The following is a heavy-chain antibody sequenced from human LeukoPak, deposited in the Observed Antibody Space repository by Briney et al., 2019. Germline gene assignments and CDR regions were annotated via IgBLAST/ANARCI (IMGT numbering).Heavy chain of an antibody. V-gene: IGHV3-20*04. CDR1: GFTFDDYG. CDR2: INWNGGST. J-gene: IGHJ4*02. Sequence: TWGSLRLSCAASGFTFDDYGMSWVRQAPGKGLEWVSGINWNGGSTGYADSVKGRFTISRDNAKNSLYLQMNSLRAEDTALYYCASGGIYYGAAFDFWGQGTLVTVSS. CDR3: ASGGIYYGAAFDF. D-gene: IGHD1-26*01.